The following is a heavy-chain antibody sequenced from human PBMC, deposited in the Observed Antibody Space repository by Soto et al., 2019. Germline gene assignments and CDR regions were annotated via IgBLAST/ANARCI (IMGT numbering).Heavy chain of an antibody. V-gene: IGHV1-3*01. D-gene: IGHD3-10*01. J-gene: IGHJ4*02. CDR2: SNAGNGNT. CDR3: ASGLNGSLNYFDD. CDR1: GYTVTSYA. Sequence: QVQLVQSGAEVKKPGASVKVSCKASGYTVTSYAMHWVRQAPGQSLEWMGWSNAGNGNTKYSKTLQGRVTITRDTSASTANMELSRPRSECTGVNYCASGLNGSLNYFDDWGQGTLVTVSS.